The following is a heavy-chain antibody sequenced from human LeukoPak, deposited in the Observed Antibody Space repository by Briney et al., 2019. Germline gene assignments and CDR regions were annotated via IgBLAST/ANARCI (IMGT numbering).Heavy chain of an antibody. D-gene: IGHD3-22*01. CDR1: GFTFSSYA. CDR2: INSDGSST. J-gene: IGHJ4*02. CDR3: TTDPSYYYDSSGYMPYYFDY. Sequence: GGSLRLSCAASGFTFSSYAMSWVRQAPGKGLVWVSRINSDGSSTSYADSVKGRFTISRDNAKNTLYLQMNSLRAEDTAVYYCTTDPSYYYDSSGYMPYYFDYWGQGTLVTVSS. V-gene: IGHV3-74*01.